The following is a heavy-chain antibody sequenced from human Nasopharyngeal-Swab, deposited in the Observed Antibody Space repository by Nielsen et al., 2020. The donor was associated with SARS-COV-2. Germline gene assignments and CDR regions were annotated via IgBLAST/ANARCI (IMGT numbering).Heavy chain of an antibody. V-gene: IGHV3-23*01. D-gene: IGHD2-8*02. J-gene: IGHJ4*02. CDR2: ISGRGGT. CDR1: GFPFSTSA. CDR3: AKDTGFDY. Sequence: GESLKISCAASGFPFSTSAMSWVRQVPGKGLEWVSAISGRGGTFYADSVQGRFSISRDTSKNTLYLQMNSLRAEDTGIYYCAKDTGFDYWGQGTQVTVSS.